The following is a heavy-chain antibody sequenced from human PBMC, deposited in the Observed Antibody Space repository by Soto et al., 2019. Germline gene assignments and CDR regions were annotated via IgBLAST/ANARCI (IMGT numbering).Heavy chain of an antibody. J-gene: IGHJ4*02. D-gene: IGHD1-26*01. Sequence: PSETLSLTCTVSGGSISSGGYYWSWIRQPPGKGLEWIGYIYYSGSTYYNPSLKSRVTISVDTSKNQFSLKLSSVTAADTAVYYCASGSSGSYWYYFDYWGQGTLVTVSS. V-gene: IGHV4-30-4*08. CDR2: IYYSGST. CDR3: ASGSSGSYWYYFDY. CDR1: GGSISSGGYY.